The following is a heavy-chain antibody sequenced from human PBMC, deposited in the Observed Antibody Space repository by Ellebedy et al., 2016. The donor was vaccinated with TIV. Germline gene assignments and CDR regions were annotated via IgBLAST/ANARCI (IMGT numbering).Heavy chain of an antibody. D-gene: IGHD3-22*01. J-gene: IGHJ3*02. V-gene: IGHV3-30*18. CDR3: AKLMIADNDAFDM. CDR1: GYPFSNHG. Sequence: GGSLRLSCAVSGYPFSNHGMHWVRQAPGKGLEWVAVISYDGREKYDVDSVKGRFDLSRDNSKNPVFLQMNSLRHEDTAVYYCAKLMIADNDAFDMWGQGTMVIFSS. CDR2: ISYDGREK.